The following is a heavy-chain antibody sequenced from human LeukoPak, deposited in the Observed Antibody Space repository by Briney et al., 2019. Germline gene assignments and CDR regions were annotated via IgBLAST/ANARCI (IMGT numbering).Heavy chain of an antibody. V-gene: IGHV3-30-3*01. CDR1: GFTFSSYT. D-gene: IGHD3-10*01. J-gene: IGHJ3*02. CDR3: ARVRVRGITYGAFDI. Sequence: PGGSLRLSCAASGFTFSSYTLHWVRQAPGKGLEWVAVMSYDGSNKYYADSVKGRFTISRDNSKNTLYLQMNSLRAEDTAVYYCARVRVRGITYGAFDIWGHGTMVTVSS. CDR2: MSYDGSNK.